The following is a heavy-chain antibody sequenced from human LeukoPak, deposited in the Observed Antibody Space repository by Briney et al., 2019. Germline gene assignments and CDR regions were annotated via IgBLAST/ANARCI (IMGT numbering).Heavy chain of an antibody. CDR3: AGRTTVVTSWGAFDI. D-gene: IGHD4-23*01. V-gene: IGHV3-11*01. Sequence: GGSLRLSCAASGFTFSDYYMSWIRQAPGKGLEWVSYISSSGSTIYYADSVKGRFTISRDNAKNSLYLQMNSLRAEDTAVYYCAGRTTVVTSWGAFDIWGQGTMVTVSS. CDR2: ISSSGSTI. CDR1: GFTFSDYY. J-gene: IGHJ3*02.